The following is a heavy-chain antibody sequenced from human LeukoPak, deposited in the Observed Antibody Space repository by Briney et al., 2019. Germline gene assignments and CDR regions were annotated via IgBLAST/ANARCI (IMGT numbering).Heavy chain of an antibody. CDR1: GGSISSGDYY. V-gene: IGHV4-30-4*08. CDR3: ARSSIAAQVREAFDI. J-gene: IGHJ3*02. Sequence: SETLSLTCTVSGGSISSGDYYWSWIRQPPGKGLEWIGYIYYSGSTYYNPSLKSRVTISVDTSKNQFSLKLSSVTAADTAVYYCARSSIAAQVREAFDIWGQGTMVTVSS. CDR2: IYYSGST. D-gene: IGHD6-6*01.